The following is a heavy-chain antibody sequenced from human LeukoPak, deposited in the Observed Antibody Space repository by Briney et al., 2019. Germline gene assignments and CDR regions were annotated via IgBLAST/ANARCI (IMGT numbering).Heavy chain of an antibody. CDR2: ISPDGSTT. CDR1: GFTFSRYW. Sequence: GGSLRLSCAASGFTFSRYWMHWVRQAPGKGLMWVSRISPDGSTTLYADSVKGRFTISRDNAKNTLYLQMSSLRAEDTAVYFCAKSLYKSGYGILDYWGQGTLVTVSS. D-gene: IGHD2/OR15-2a*01. V-gene: IGHV3-74*03. J-gene: IGHJ4*02. CDR3: AKSLYKSGYGILDY.